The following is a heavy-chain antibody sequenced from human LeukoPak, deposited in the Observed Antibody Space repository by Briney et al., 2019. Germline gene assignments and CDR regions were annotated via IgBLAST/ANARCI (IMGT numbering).Heavy chain of an antibody. J-gene: IGHJ2*01. V-gene: IGHV1-2*02. CDR1: GYTFTGYY. CDR2: INPHSGGT. Sequence: ASVKVSCKASGYTFTGYYIHWMRQAPGQGLEWMGWINPHSGGTNYAQNFQGRVTMTRDTSISTIYMELHTLRSDDTAVYFCGRGVLTGRNWYFDLWGRGTLLTASS. D-gene: IGHD3-9*01. CDR3: GRGVLTGRNWYFDL.